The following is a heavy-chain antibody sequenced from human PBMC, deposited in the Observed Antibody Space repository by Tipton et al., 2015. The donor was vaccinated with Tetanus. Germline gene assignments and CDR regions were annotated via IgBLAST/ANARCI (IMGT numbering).Heavy chain of an antibody. D-gene: IGHD4-17*01. CDR3: ARDLTPVTTGGGYYCMDV. CDR2: ISGYNGNT. V-gene: IGHV1-18*01. CDR1: GYTFTRYG. J-gene: IGHJ6*03. Sequence: QLVQSGPEVKKPGASVKVSCKASGYTFTRYGLTWVRQAPGQGPEWMGWISGYNGNTNYAQKFQGRVTITADESTNTAYMELSSLRSDDTAVYYGARDLTPVTTGGGYYCMDVWGKGTTVTVSS.